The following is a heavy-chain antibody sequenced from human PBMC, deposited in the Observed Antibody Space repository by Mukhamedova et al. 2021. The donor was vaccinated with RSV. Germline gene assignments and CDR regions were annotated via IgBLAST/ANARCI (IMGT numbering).Heavy chain of an antibody. Sequence: DDDKFYNTSLKTRLTISKDTSKNQVVLTMTSMDPVDTATYYCARISHYSSDYYFDYWCQGTLVTVSS. D-gene: IGHD6-25*01. CDR2: DDDK. J-gene: IGHJ4*02. CDR3: ARISHYSSDYYFDY. V-gene: IGHV2-70*04.